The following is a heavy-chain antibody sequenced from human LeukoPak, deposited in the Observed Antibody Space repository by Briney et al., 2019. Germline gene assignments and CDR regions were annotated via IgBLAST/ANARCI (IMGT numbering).Heavy chain of an antibody. CDR3: ASSLGSSGMDV. CDR2: INHSGST. Sequence: PGGSLRLSCAASGFTFSSYSMNWIRQPPGKGLEWIGEINHSGSTNYNPSLKSRVTISVDTSKNQFSLKLSSVTAADTAVYYCASSLGSSGMDVWGQGTTVTVSS. J-gene: IGHJ6*02. CDR1: GFTFSSYS. V-gene: IGHV4-34*01. D-gene: IGHD1-26*01.